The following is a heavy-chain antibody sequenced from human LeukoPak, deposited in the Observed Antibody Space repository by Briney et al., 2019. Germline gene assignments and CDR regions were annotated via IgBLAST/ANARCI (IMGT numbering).Heavy chain of an antibody. D-gene: IGHD3-3*01. V-gene: IGHV1-3*01. CDR1: GYTFTSYA. J-gene: IGHJ6*03. CDR2: INAGNGNT. CDR3: ARGLLRFLETYYYYMDV. Sequence: ASVKVSCKASGYTFTSYAMHWVRQAPGQRLEWMGWINAGNGNTKYSQKFQGRVTITRDTSASTAYMELSSLRSEDTAVYYCARGLLRFLETYYYYMDVWGKGTTVTVSS.